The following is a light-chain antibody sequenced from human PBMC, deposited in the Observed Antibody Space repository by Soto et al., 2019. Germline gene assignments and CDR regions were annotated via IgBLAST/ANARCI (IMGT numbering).Light chain of an antibody. V-gene: IGKV3-15*01. Sequence: EIVMTQSPATLSVSPGERATLSCRASQSVSSNLAWYQQKPGQAPRLLIYGASTRDTGIPARFSGSGSGTEFTLTLSSLQSEDFAVYYCQQYNNWPPWTFGQGTKVEIK. CDR2: GAS. J-gene: IGKJ1*01. CDR3: QQYNNWPPWT. CDR1: QSVSSN.